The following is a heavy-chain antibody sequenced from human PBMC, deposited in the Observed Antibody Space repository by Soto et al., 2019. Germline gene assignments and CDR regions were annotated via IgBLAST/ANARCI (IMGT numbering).Heavy chain of an antibody. CDR3: AKSWDCSGGSCYTDYYYYYMDV. V-gene: IGHV3-23*01. J-gene: IGHJ6*03. CDR1: GFTFSSYA. Sequence: GGSLRLSCAASGFTFSSYAMSWVRQAPGKGLEWVSAISGSGGSTYYADSVKGRFTISRDNSKNTLYLQMNSLRAEDTAVYYCAKSWDCSGGSCYTDYYYYYMDVWGKGTTVTVSS. CDR2: ISGSGGST. D-gene: IGHD2-15*01.